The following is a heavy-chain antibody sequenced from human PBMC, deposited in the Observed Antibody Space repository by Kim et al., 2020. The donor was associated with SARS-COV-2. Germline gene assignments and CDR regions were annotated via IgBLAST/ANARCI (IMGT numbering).Heavy chain of an antibody. J-gene: IGHJ6*02. Sequence: ASVKVSCKASGYTFTGYYMHWVRQAPGQGLEWMGRINPNSGGTNYAQKFQGRVTMTRDTSISTAYMELSRLRSDDTAVYYCASLFSGYRKQPARGCMDVWGQGTTVTVSS. V-gene: IGHV1-2*06. CDR3: ASLFSGYRKQPARGCMDV. CDR2: INPNSGGT. CDR1: GYTFTGYY. D-gene: IGHD5-12*01.